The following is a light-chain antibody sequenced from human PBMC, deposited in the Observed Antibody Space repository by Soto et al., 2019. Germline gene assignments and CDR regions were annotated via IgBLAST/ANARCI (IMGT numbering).Light chain of an antibody. V-gene: IGKV3-20*01. J-gene: IGKJ1*01. CDR3: QQYGHSPRT. CDR1: QSVADNY. Sequence: EIVLTQSPGTLSLSPGERATLSCRASQSVADNYLALYQQKPGQAPRLLIYAASRRATGIPDTFSGSGSGTDFTLTITRLEPEDFALYYCQQYGHSPRTFGQGTRVEIK. CDR2: AAS.